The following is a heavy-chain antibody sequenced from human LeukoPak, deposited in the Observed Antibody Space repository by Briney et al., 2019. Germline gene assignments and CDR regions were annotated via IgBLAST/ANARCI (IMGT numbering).Heavy chain of an antibody. CDR1: GFTFSSYW. CDR3: ARLGYCSSGLCCDGDY. V-gene: IGHV3-74*03. Sequence: GGSLRLSCAASGFTFSSYWMHWVRQAPGKGLVWVSRINTEESSATYANSVKGRFTISRDNAKNTLYLQMSSLRAEDTAVYYCARLGYCSSGLCCDGDYWGQGTLVTVSS. J-gene: IGHJ4*02. CDR2: INTEESSA. D-gene: IGHD2-15*01.